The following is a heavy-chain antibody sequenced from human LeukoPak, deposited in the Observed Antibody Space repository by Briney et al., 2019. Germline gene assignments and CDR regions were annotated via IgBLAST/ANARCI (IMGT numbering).Heavy chain of an antibody. D-gene: IGHD3-22*01. J-gene: IGHJ3*02. CDR1: GGSVSGGGYS. CDR3: ARASYYYDSSGYYLGAFDI. V-gene: IGHV4-30-2*01. CDR2: IYHSGST. Sequence: PSQTLSLTYAVSGGSVSGGGYSWSWIRQPPGKGLEWIGYIYHSGSTYYNPSLKSRVTISVDRSKNQFSLKLSSVTAADTAVYYCARASYYYDSSGYYLGAFDIWGQGTMVTVSS.